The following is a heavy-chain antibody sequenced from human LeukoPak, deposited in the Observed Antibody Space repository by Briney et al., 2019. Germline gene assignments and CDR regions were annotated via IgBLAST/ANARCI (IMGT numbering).Heavy chain of an antibody. Sequence: GGPLRLSCAASGFTFSTYWMTWVRQAPGKGLEWVASIRHDGSENYYVASVKGRFTISRDNAKNSLYLQMNNLRAEDTAVYYCARGGTDVTVGFWGQGTLVTVSS. J-gene: IGHJ4*02. V-gene: IGHV3-7*01. CDR2: IRHDGSEN. CDR1: GFTFSTYW. D-gene: IGHD1-26*01. CDR3: ARGGTDVTVGF.